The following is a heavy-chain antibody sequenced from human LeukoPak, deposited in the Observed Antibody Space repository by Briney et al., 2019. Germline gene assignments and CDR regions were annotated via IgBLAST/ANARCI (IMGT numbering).Heavy chain of an antibody. V-gene: IGHV3-21*01. CDR3: ARVGYCSGGSCYGWFDP. CDR1: GFTFSSYS. CDR2: ISTSSSYI. D-gene: IGHD2-15*01. Sequence: GGSLRLSCAASGFTFSSYSMNWVRQAPGKGLEWVSSISTSSSYIYYVDSVKGRFTISRDNARSSVYLQMNSLRAEDTAVYYCARVGYCSGGSCYGWFDPWGQGTLVTVSS. J-gene: IGHJ5*02.